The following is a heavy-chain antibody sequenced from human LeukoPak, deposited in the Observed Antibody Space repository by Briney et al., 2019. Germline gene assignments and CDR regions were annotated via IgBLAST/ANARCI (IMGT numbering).Heavy chain of an antibody. D-gene: IGHD4-11*01. CDR2: FYYGGTT. V-gene: IGHV4-39*01. CDR1: DDSISSSSYY. Sequence: SETLSLTCTVSDDSISSSSYYWAWIRQPPGKGLEWIGSFYYGGTTHYSPSLKSRVTVAVDTSRNQFSLRLSSVGAEDTAVYCASRSLYSSPRWGQGTLVTVSS. CDR3: SRSLYSSPR. J-gene: IGHJ4*02.